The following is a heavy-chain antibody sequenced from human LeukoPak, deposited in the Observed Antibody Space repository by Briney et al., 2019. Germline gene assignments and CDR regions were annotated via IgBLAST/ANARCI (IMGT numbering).Heavy chain of an antibody. Sequence: GGSLRLSCAASGFTFSSYSMNWVRQAPGKGLEWVSSIRSSSSYIYYADSVKGRFTISRDNAKNSLYLQMNSLRAEDTAVYYCARERGYSYGSDYWGQGTLVTVSS. CDR2: IRSSSSYI. CDR3: ARERGYSYGSDY. D-gene: IGHD5-18*01. J-gene: IGHJ4*02. CDR1: GFTFSSYS. V-gene: IGHV3-21*01.